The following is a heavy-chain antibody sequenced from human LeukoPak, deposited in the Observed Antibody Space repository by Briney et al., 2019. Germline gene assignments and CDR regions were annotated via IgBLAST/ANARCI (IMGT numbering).Heavy chain of an antibody. CDR2: MNPNSGNT. D-gene: IGHD3-10*01. CDR1: GYTFTSYD. CDR3: ARGHMVRGVSDD. V-gene: IGHV1-8*02. J-gene: IGHJ4*02. Sequence: ASVKVSCKASGYTFTSYDINWVRQATGQGLEWMGWMNPNSGNTGYAQKFQGRITMTRDTSITTAYMELSSLTSGDTAVYYCARGHMVRGVSDDWGQGTLVTVSS.